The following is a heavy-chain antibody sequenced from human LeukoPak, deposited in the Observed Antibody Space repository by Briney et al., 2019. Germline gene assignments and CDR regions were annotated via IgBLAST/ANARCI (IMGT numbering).Heavy chain of an antibody. V-gene: IGHV1-46*01. CDR2: INPSGGST. CDR3: ARNGDDSYFDY. Sequence: ASVKVSCKASGGTFSSYAISWVRQAPGQGLEWVGIINPSGGSTSYAQKFQGRVTMTRDTSTSTVYMELSSLRSEDTAVYYCARNGDDSYFDYWGQGTLVTVSS. J-gene: IGHJ4*02. D-gene: IGHD2-21*02. CDR1: GGTFSSYA.